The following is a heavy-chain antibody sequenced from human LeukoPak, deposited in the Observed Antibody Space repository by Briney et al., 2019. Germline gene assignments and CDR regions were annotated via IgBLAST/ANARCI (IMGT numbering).Heavy chain of an antibody. CDR3: ANDLGWIQLNLG. D-gene: IGHD5-18*01. CDR1: GFTFSNYA. J-gene: IGHJ4*02. CDR2: ISYHGSNK. Sequence: GGSLRLSCAASGFTFSNYAMHWVRQAPGKGLEWVAVISYHGSNKYYADSVKGRFTISRDNSKNTLYLQMNSLRAEDMAVYYCANDLGWIQLNLGRGQGTLVTVSS. V-gene: IGHV3-30*04.